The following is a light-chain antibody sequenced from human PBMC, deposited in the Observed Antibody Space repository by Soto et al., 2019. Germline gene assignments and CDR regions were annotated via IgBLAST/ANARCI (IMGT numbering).Light chain of an antibody. CDR3: QQYNSYSGT. J-gene: IGKJ1*01. CDR2: DAS. V-gene: IGKV1-5*01. Sequence: DIPLTQSPSTLSASVAGGVRIXCGASQSISSWLAWYQQKPGKAPKVLIFDASSLESGVPSRFSGSGSATEFTLTISSLQPDDFATYYCQQYNSYSGTFGQGTKVDNK. CDR1: QSISSW.